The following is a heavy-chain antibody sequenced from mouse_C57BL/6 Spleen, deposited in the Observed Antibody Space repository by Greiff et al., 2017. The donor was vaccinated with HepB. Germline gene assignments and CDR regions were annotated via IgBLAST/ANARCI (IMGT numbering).Heavy chain of an antibody. CDR1: GYTFTDYN. J-gene: IGHJ2*01. Sequence: EVQRVESGPELVKPGASVKIPCKASGYTFTDYNMDWVKQSHGKSLEWIGDINPNNGGTIYNQKFKGKATLTVDKSSSTAYMELRSLTSEDTAVYYCAREGDSSGYYFDYWGQGTTLTVSS. V-gene: IGHV1-18*01. CDR2: INPNNGGT. D-gene: IGHD3-2*02. CDR3: AREGDSSGYYFDY.